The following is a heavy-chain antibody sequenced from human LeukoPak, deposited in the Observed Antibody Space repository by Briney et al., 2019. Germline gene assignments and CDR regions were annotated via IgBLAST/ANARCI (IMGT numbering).Heavy chain of an antibody. CDR1: GGSISSYY. Sequence: SETLSLTCTVSGGSISSYYWSWIRQPPGKGLEWIGYIYYSGSTNYNPSLKSRVTISVDTSKNQFSLKLSSVTAADTAVYYCARELYRGDFDPWGQGTLVTVSS. V-gene: IGHV4-59*01. J-gene: IGHJ5*02. CDR3: ARELYRGDFDP. CDR2: IYYSGST. D-gene: IGHD3-10*01.